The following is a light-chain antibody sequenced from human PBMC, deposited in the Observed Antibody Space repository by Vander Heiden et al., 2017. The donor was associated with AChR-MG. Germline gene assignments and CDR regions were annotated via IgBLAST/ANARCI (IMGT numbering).Light chain of an antibody. Sequence: QSVLTQPPSVSGPPGQRVTIPCTGSSSHIGAGYDVHWYQQLPGTAPKLLIYGNSNRPSGVPDRFSGSKSGTSASLAITGLQAEDEADYYCQSYDSSLSGSMFGGGTKLTVL. CDR3: QSYDSSLSGSM. CDR2: GNS. V-gene: IGLV1-40*01. CDR1: SSHIGAGYD. J-gene: IGLJ3*02.